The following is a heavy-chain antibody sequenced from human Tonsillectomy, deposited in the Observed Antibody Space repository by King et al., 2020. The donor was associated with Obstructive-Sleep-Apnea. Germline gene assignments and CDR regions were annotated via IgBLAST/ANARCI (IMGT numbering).Heavy chain of an antibody. Sequence: QLVQSGAEVKKPGESLRISCKGSGYSFTSYWISWVRQMPGKGLDWMGSIDPSDSYTNYSPSFQGHVTMSADKSISTAYLQWSSLKASDSAMYYCARLTGTAFDPWGQGTLVTVSS. V-gene: IGHV5-10-1*01. J-gene: IGHJ5*02. CDR2: IDPSDSYT. CDR1: GYSFTSYW. CDR3: ARLTGTAFDP. D-gene: IGHD1-7*01.